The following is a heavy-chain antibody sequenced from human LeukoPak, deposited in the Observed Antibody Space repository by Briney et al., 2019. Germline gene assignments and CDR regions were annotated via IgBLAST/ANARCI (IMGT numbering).Heavy chain of an antibody. J-gene: IGHJ4*02. Sequence: PSETLSLTCTVSGGSISSYYWSWIRQPPGKGLEWIGYIYYSGSTNYNPSLKSRVTISVDTSKNQFSLKLSSVTAADTAVYYCARGLGNYYDSSGYYLDYWGQGTLVTVSS. CDR2: IYYSGST. V-gene: IGHV4-59*12. D-gene: IGHD3-22*01. CDR3: ARGLGNYYDSSGYYLDY. CDR1: GGSISSYY.